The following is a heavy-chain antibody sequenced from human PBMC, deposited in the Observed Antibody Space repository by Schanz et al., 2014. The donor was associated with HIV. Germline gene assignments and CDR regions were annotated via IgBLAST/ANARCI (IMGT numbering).Heavy chain of an antibody. J-gene: IGHJ4*02. Sequence: QVQLVQSGAEVKKPGSSVKVSCKASGDTFSSYAISWVRQAPGQGLEWMGGIIPIFPAANYAQTFQGRVTITADESTSTAYMELSSLRLEDTAVYYCAREGGNLVEGGYFFDYWGQGTLVTVSS. V-gene: IGHV1-69*01. D-gene: IGHD2-15*01. CDR3: AREGGNLVEGGYFFDY. CDR1: GDTFSSYA. CDR2: IIPIFPAA.